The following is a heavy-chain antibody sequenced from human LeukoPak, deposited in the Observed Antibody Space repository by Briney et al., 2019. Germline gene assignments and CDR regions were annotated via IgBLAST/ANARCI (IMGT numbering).Heavy chain of an antibody. CDR3: ARYLRKLYGRGGDYYFYMDV. CDR1: GFTFDDYG. Sequence: RPGGSLRLSCAASGFTFDDYGMSWVRQVPGKGLEWVSGINWNGSGAGYADSVKGRFTISRDNAKNSLYLQMNSLKAEDTALFECARYLRKLYGRGGDYYFYMDVWGKGTTVTISS. D-gene: IGHD4-17*01. J-gene: IGHJ6*03. CDR2: INWNGSGA. V-gene: IGHV3-20*01.